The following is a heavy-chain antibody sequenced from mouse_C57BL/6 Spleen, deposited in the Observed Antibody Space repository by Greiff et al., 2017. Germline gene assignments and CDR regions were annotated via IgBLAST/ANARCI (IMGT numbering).Heavy chain of an antibody. CDR1: GFSLTSYG. CDR3: ARGKGYFDY. CDR2: IWSGGST. J-gene: IGHJ2*01. Sequence: VQVVESGPGLVQPSQSLSITCTVSGFSLTSYGVHWVRQSPGKGLEWLGVIWSGGSTDYNAAFISRLSISKDNSKSQVFFKMNSLQADDTAIYYCARGKGYFDYWGQGTTLTVSS. V-gene: IGHV2-2*01.